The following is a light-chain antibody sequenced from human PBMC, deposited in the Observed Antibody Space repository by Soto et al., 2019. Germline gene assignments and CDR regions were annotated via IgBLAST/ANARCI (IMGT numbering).Light chain of an antibody. CDR1: HDINNN. V-gene: IGKV1-33*01. J-gene: IGKJ4*01. CDR2: DVS. CDR3: QQYDYLPHT. Sequence: DIQMTQSPSSLSASVGDRVTITCQASHDINNNLNWYQHKPVTAPKLLIYDVSNLEEGVPSRFTGGGSGTDFTFNISNLQPEDIETYYCQQYDYLPHTFGGGTKVEIK.